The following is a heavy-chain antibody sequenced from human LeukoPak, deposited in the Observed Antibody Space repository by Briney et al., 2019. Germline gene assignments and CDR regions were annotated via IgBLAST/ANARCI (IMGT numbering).Heavy chain of an antibody. D-gene: IGHD6-13*01. CDR3: ARDRLGIAAAGPEKNDY. CDR2: IYYRGST. J-gene: IGHJ4*02. V-gene: IGHV4-39*07. Sequence: PSQTLSLTCTVSGGSISSSSYYWGWIRQPPWKGLEWIGSIYYRGSTSYNPSLKSRVTISVDTSTTKFSLKLSSVTAADTAVYYCARDRLGIAAAGPEKNDYWGQGTLVTVSS. CDR1: GGSISSSSYY.